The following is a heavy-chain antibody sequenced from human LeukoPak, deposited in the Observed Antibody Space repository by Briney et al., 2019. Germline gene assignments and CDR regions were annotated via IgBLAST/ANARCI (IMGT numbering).Heavy chain of an antibody. CDR1: GGSNSSFY. J-gene: IGHJ6*02. Sequence: PSGTPSPTRNVSGGSNSSFYWSWVREPPGEGLGWIWDIYYSGSTNYNPSLKGRVTISVDTSKNQFSLKLSSVTAADTAVYYCAREDGDGYNSGYYYGMDVWGQGTTVTVSS. D-gene: IGHD5-24*01. CDR2: IYYSGST. V-gene: IGHV4-59*01. CDR3: AREDGDGYNSGYYYGMDV.